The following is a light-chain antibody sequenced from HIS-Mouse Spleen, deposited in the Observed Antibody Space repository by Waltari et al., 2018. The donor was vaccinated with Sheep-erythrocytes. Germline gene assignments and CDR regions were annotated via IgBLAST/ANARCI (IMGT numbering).Light chain of an antibody. CDR2: DAS. CDR1: QDISNY. J-gene: IGKJ4*01. V-gene: IGKV1-33*01. Sequence: DIQMTQSPSSLSASVGDRVTITCQASQDISNYLNWYQQKPGKAPKLLIYDASNLETGVPTRVSGSGSGRDFTLPISGLPPDDIATYYCQQYDNLPLTFGGGTKVEIK. CDR3: QQYDNLPLT.